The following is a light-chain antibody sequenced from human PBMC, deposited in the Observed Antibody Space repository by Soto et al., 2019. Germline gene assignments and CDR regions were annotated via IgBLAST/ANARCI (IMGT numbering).Light chain of an antibody. CDR3: QQYGSSPPYT. CDR2: GAS. CDR1: QSVSSSY. J-gene: IGKJ2*01. V-gene: IGKV3-20*01. Sequence: EIVLTQSPGTLSLSPGDRATLSCRASQSVSSSYLAWYQQKPGQAPRLLIYGASSRATGIPDRFSDSGSGTDFALPISRLEPEDFAVYYCQQYGSSPPYTFGQGTKLEIK.